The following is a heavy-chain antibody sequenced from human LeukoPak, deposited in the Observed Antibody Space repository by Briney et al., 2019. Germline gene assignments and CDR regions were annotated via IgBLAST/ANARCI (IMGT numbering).Heavy chain of an antibody. CDR2: ITRSSSIM. CDR1: GFTFSGYS. V-gene: IGHV3-48*02. Sequence: GGSLRLSCAVSGFTFSGYSMNWVRQAPGKGLEWVSYITRSSSIMNYADSMKGRFTISRDNAKNSLYLQMNRLRDEDTAVYFCARDVDYGFDYWGQGTLVTVSS. J-gene: IGHJ4*02. D-gene: IGHD4-17*01. CDR3: ARDVDYGFDY.